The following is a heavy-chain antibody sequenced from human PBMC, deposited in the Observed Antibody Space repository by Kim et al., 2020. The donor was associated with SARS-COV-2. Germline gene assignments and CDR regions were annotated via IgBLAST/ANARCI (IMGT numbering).Heavy chain of an antibody. Sequence: GESLKISCKGSGYSFTSYWISWVRQMPGKGLEWMGRIDPSDSYTNYSPSFQGHVTISADKSISTAYLQWSSLKASDTAMYYCAMTTRGHYDILTGYYYYYYYGMDVWGQGTTVTVSS. CDR1: GYSFTSYW. CDR2: IDPSDSYT. CDR3: AMTTRGHYDILTGYYYYYYYGMDV. V-gene: IGHV5-10-1*01. D-gene: IGHD3-9*01. J-gene: IGHJ6*02.